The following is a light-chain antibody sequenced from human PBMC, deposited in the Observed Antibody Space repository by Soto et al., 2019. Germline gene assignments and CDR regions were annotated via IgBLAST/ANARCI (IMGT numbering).Light chain of an antibody. CDR2: GAS. J-gene: IGKJ5*01. CDR1: QSVSSSY. CDR3: QQYGSSPFT. Sequence: IVFTQSPGILSLSPGERATLSCRASQSVSSSYLAWYQQKPGQAPRLLIYGASSRATGIPDRFSGSGSGTDFTLTISRLEPEDFAVYYCQQYGSSPFTFGQGTRLEIK. V-gene: IGKV3-20*01.